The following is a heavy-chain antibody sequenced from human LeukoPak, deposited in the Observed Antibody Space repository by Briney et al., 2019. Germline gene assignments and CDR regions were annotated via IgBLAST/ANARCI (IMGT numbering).Heavy chain of an antibody. CDR3: ARDGGYSPKCYYGMDV. J-gene: IGHJ6*02. V-gene: IGHV1-46*01. CDR1: GYTFTSYY. Sequence: ASVKVSCKASGYTFTSYYMHWVRQAPGQGLEWMGIINPSGGSTSYAQKFQGRVTMTRDTSTSTVYMELSSLRSEDTAVYYCARDGGYSPKCYYGMDVWGQGTTVTVPS. D-gene: IGHD5-18*01. CDR2: INPSGGST.